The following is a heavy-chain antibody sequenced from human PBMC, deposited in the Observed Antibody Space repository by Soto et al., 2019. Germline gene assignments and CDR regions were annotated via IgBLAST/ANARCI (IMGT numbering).Heavy chain of an antibody. J-gene: IGHJ3*02. CDR2: ISSSSSTI. Sequence: GGSLRLSCAASGFTFSSYSMNWVRQAPGKGLEWVSYISSSSSTIYYADSVKGRFTISRDNAKNSLYLQMNSLRAEDTAVYYCARSPLYGGYGVKAYVVDAFDIWGQGTMVNVSS. D-gene: IGHD5-12*01. V-gene: IGHV3-48*01. CDR1: GFTFSSYS. CDR3: ARSPLYGGYGVKAYVVDAFDI.